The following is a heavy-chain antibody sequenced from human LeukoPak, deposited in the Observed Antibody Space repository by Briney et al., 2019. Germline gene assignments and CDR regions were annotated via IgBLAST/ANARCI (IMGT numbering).Heavy chain of an antibody. V-gene: IGHV4-30-4*08. J-gene: IGHJ6*02. CDR1: GGSISSGGYY. Sequence: TSETLSLTCTVSGGSISSGGYYWSWIRQHPGKGLEWIGYIYYSGSTYYNPSLKSRVTISVDTSKNQFSLKLTSVTAADTAVYYCARDRRDYDILTGYYNAPIGMDVWGQGTTVTVSS. D-gene: IGHD3-9*01. CDR2: IYYSGST. CDR3: ARDRRDYDILTGYYNAPIGMDV.